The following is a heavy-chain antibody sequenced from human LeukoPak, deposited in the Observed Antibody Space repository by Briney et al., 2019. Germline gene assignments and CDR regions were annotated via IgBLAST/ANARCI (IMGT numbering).Heavy chain of an antibody. V-gene: IGHV4-59*11. CDR3: ARDLVTVTKGFDI. CDR2: ISYIGTT. D-gene: IGHD4-17*01. CDR1: DDSFSSHY. Sequence: SETLSLTCAVSDDSFSSHYWTWIRQPPGKGLEWIGYISYIGTTNYNPSLKSRVTLSIDTSRNQFSLKLRSVTAADTAVYYCARDLVTVTKGFDIWGQGTMVSVSS. J-gene: IGHJ3*02.